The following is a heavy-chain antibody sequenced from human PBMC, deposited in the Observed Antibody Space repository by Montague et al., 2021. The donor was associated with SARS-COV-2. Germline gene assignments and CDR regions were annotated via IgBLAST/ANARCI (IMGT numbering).Heavy chain of an antibody. J-gene: IGHJ6*02. CDR2: LYRSGSV. Sequence: SETLSLTCIVSGGFTSDSYYCAWIRQAPGKGLVWLGSLYRSGSVYSNPSLQSRVTISVDKSKNHFTLRLTSATAAEAAVFYCGRGGVVAHFAMGVWGQGTTVTVSS. CDR1: GGFTSDSYY. D-gene: IGHD2-15*01. V-gene: IGHV4-39*02. CDR3: GRGGVVAHFAMGV.